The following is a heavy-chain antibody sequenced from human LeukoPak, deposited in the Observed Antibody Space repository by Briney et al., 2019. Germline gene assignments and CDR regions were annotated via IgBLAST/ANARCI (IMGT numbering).Heavy chain of an antibody. CDR2: VYHSGST. Sequence: SETLSLTCAVSGYSISSGYYWGWIRQPPGKGLECIGNVYHSGSTYYNPSLMSRVTISVDTSKNQFSLRLTSVTAADTAVYYCARRLQQSRAFDIWGQGTMVTVSS. D-gene: IGHD6-13*01. CDR3: ARRLQQSRAFDI. J-gene: IGHJ3*02. V-gene: IGHV4-38-2*01. CDR1: GYSISSGYY.